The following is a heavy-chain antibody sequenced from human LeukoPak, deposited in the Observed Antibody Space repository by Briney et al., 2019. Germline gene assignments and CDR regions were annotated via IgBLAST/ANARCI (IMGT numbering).Heavy chain of an antibody. CDR3: ARDRIGRFGELLNRFDP. Sequence: ASVKVSCKASGYTFTGYYMHWVRQAPGQGLEWMGWINPNSGGTNYAQKFQGRVTMTRDTSISTAYMELSRLRSDDTAVYYCARDRIGRFGELLNRFDPWGQGTLVTVSS. J-gene: IGHJ5*02. V-gene: IGHV1-2*02. D-gene: IGHD3-10*01. CDR1: GYTFTGYY. CDR2: INPNSGGT.